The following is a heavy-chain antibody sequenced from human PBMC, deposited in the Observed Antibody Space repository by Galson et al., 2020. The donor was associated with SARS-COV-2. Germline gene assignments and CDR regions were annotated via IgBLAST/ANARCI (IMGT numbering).Heavy chain of an antibody. J-gene: IGHJ3*01. V-gene: IGHV4-30-2*01. CDR2: IYRTGSS. CDR1: GGSISSGDYS. CDR3: ARDHYSGDTRAFDV. D-gene: IGHD2-21*01. Sequence: SETLSLTCAVSGGSISSGDYSWSWLRQPPGKGLEWIGYIYRTGSSYYNPSLKSRVTISADRSKNQFSLNLTSVTAADTAVYYCARDHYSGDTRAFDVWGQGTMVTVSS.